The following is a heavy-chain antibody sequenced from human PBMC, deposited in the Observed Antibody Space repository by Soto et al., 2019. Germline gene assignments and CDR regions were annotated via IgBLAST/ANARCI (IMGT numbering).Heavy chain of an antibody. CDR2: IYSGGST. V-gene: IGHV3-66*01. D-gene: IGHD6-19*01. CDR3: ARVIAVAGTPYYFDY. J-gene: IGHJ4*02. CDR1: GFTVSSNY. Sequence: PGGSLRLSCAASGFTVSSNYMSWVRKAPGKGLEWVSVIYSGGSTYYADSVKGRFTISRDNSKNTLYLQMNSLRAEDTAVYYCARVIAVAGTPYYFDYWGQGTPVTVSS.